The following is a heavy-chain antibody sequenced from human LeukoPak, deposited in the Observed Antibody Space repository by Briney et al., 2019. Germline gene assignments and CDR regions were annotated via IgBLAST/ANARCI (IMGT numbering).Heavy chain of an antibody. J-gene: IGHJ4*02. Sequence: ASVKVSCKASGYTFTSYGISWVRQAPGQGLEWMGWISAYNGNTNYEQKLQGRITMTTDTSTSTVYMELRSLRSDDTAVYYCTRVVVNLSWGIAAAGSFDYWGQGTLVTVSS. CDR2: ISAYNGNT. V-gene: IGHV1-18*01. CDR1: GYTFTSYG. CDR3: TRVVVNLSWGIAAAGSFDY. D-gene: IGHD6-13*01.